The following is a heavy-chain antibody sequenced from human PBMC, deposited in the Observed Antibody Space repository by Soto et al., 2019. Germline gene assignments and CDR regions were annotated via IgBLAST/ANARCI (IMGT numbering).Heavy chain of an antibody. Sequence: QVQLQESGPGLVKPSETLSLTCTVSGGSISSYYWSWIRQPPGKGLEWIGYIYYSGSTNYNPSLKSRVTISVDTSKNQFSLKLSSVTAADTAVYYCASYYCSSTSCYGAPYWYFDLWGRGTLVTVSS. CDR2: IYYSGST. CDR1: GGSISSYY. J-gene: IGHJ2*01. D-gene: IGHD2-2*01. CDR3: ASYYCSSTSCYGAPYWYFDL. V-gene: IGHV4-59*08.